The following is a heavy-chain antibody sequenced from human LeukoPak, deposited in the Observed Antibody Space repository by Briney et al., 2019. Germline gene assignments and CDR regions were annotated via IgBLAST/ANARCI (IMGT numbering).Heavy chain of an antibody. V-gene: IGHV3-48*03. CDR3: ARERDDYYFDY. Sequence: GGSLRLSCAASGLTLSGYEMNWVRQAPEKGLEWVSYISRSGTIISYADSVKGQFTISRDNAKNSLYLQMNSLRAEDTAVYYCARERDDYYFDYWGQGTLVTVSS. CDR2: ISRSGTII. CDR1: GLTLSGYE. J-gene: IGHJ4*02. D-gene: IGHD3-3*01.